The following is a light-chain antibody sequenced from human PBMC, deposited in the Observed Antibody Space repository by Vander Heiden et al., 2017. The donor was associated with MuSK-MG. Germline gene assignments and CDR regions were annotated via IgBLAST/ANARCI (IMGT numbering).Light chain of an antibody. J-gene: IGKJ1*01. V-gene: IGKV1-39*01. CDR3: QQSYTTPWT. CDR2: AES. Sequence: DIQMTQSPSSVSASVGDRVTITCRASQNINSYLHWYQLKPGKAPKLLIYAESNLQSGVPSRFKGGGVGTHFTLTISSLQPEDFATYLCQQSYTTPWTFGQGTRVDFK. CDR1: QNINSY.